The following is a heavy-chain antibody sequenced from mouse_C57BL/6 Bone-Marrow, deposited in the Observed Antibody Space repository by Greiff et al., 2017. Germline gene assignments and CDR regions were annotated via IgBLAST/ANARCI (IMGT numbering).Heavy chain of an antibody. CDR1: GFTFSSYG. CDR2: ISSGGSYT. V-gene: IGHV5-6*01. Sequence: EVKVVESGGDLVKPGGSLKLSCAASGFTFSSYGMSWVRQTPDKRLEWVATISSGGSYTYYPDSVKWRFTISRDNAKNTLYLQMSSLKSEDTAMYYCARRGDFYAMDYWGQGTSVTVSS. CDR3: ARRGDFYAMDY. J-gene: IGHJ4*01.